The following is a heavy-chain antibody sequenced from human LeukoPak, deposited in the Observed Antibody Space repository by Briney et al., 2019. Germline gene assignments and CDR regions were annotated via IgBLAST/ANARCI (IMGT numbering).Heavy chain of an antibody. CDR1: GFTLSSYG. CDR2: LSARGDST. J-gene: IGHJ4*02. Sequence: GGSLRLSCAASGFTLSSYGMSWVRQAPAKGLEWVSTLSARGDSTYYADSVKGRFTISRDNSKNTLYLQMNSLRAEDTAVYYCAKFPLGYSYGAYFDYWGQGTLVTVSS. V-gene: IGHV3-23*01. D-gene: IGHD5-18*01. CDR3: AKFPLGYSYGAYFDY.